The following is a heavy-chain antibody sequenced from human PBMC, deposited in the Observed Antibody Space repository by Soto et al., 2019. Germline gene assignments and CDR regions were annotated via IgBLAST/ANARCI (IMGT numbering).Heavy chain of an antibody. CDR1: GFTFSSYA. CDR2: ISYDGSNK. Sequence: QVQLVESGGGVVQPGRSLRLSCAASGFTFSSYAMHWVRQAPGKGLEWVAVISYDGSNKYYADSVKGRFTISRDNSKNTLYRQMNSLRAEDTAVYYCASGERGSYYLVYWGQGTLVTVSS. V-gene: IGHV3-30-3*01. D-gene: IGHD1-26*01. J-gene: IGHJ4*02. CDR3: ASGERGSYYLVY.